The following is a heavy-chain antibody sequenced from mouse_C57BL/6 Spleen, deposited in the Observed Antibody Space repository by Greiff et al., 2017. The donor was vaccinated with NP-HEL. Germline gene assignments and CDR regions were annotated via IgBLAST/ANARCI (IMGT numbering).Heavy chain of an antibody. J-gene: IGHJ2*01. CDR1: GYAFSSSW. CDR3: ARSEDYGSSYVNY. V-gene: IGHV1-82*01. D-gene: IGHD1-1*01. CDR2: IYPGDGDT. Sequence: QVQLKQSGPELVKPGASVKISCKASGYAFSSSWMNWVKQRPGKGLEWIGRIYPGDGDTNYNGKFKGKATLTADKSSSTAYMHLSSLTSEDSAVYCGARSEDYGSSYVNYWGQGTTLTVSS.